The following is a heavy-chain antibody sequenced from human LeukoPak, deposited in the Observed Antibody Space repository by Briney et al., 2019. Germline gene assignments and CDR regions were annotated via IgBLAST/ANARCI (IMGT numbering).Heavy chain of an antibody. J-gene: IGHJ3*02. D-gene: IGHD3-22*01. CDR3: AKGFYDNSASGVFDI. V-gene: IGHV3-23*01. CDR2: ISASGGST. CDR1: GFTFSSFA. Sequence: GSLRLSFAASGFTFSSFATSWVRQAPGKGLEWVSGISASGGSTYYADSVKGRFTISRDNSKNTLYLQMNSLRAEDTAVYYCAKGFYDNSASGVFDIWGQGTMVTVSS.